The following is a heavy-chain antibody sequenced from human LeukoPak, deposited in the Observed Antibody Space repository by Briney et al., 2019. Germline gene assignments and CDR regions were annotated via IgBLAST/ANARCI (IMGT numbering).Heavy chain of an antibody. CDR1: GFTFSDYY. CDR2: ISHSGRTM. D-gene: IGHD2-8*01. CDR3: TRDSIVRGNIGNDMDV. Sequence: GGSLRLSCAASGFTFSDYYMSWIRQAPGKGLEWVSYISHSGRTMYYADSVKGRFTISRDNAKNSLYLQMNSLRAGDTAVYYCTRDSIVRGNIGNDMDVWGKGTTVTVSS. J-gene: IGHJ6*03. V-gene: IGHV3-11*01.